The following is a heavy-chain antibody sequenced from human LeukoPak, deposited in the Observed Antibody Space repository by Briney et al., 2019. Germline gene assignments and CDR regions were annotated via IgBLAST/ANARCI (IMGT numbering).Heavy chain of an antibody. J-gene: IGHJ5*02. D-gene: IGHD5-12*01. CDR1: GYTFTSYG. V-gene: IGHV1-18*01. CDR2: ISAYNGNT. Sequence: ASVKVSCKASGYTFTSYGISWVRQAPGQGLEWMGWISAYNGNTNYAQKLQGRVTMTTDTSTSTAYMEVNSLRSEDTAVYYCARDNSMGDSAWWFDPWGQGTLVTVSS. CDR3: ARDNSMGDSAWWFDP.